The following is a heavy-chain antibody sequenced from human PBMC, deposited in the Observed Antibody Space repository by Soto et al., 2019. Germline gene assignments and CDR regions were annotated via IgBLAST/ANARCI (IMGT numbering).Heavy chain of an antibody. Sequence: QVQLVESGGGVVQPGRSLRLSCAASGFTFSSYGMHWVRQAPGKGLEGVAVIRYAGSNKDYADSVKGRFTVSRDNSKTTRYLQINSLRAEDTAVYYCAREYCGGGSCYNYYYGMDVWGQGTTVTVSS. CDR2: IRYAGSNK. J-gene: IGHJ6*02. V-gene: IGHV3-33*01. CDR1: GFTFSSYG. D-gene: IGHD2-15*01. CDR3: AREYCGGGSCYNYYYGMDV.